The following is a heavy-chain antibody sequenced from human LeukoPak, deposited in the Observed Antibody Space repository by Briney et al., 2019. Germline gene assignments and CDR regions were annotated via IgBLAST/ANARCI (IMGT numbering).Heavy chain of an antibody. V-gene: IGHV1-69*05. J-gene: IGHJ4*02. D-gene: IGHD2-2*01. CDR2: IIPIFGTA. CDR3: AGCPREESPQHFDY. Sequence: SVKVSCKASGGTFSSYAISWVRQAPGQGLEWMGGIIPIFGTANYAQKFQGRVTITTDESTSTAYMELSSLRSEDTAVYYCAGCPREESPQHFDYWGQGTLVTVSS. CDR1: GGTFSSYA.